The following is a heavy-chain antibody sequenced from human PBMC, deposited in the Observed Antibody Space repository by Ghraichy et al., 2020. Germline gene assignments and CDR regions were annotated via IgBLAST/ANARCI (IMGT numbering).Heavy chain of an antibody. Sequence: SCEASGFVFSRYWMSWVRQAPGKGLEWVASIKADGSEKYYVDSVNGRFTISRDNAKNSVSLEMNSLRVGDTAVYYCARDPYGDYKYGGTDYWGQGTLVTVSS. CDR3: ARDPYGDYKYGGTDY. V-gene: IGHV3-7*01. J-gene: IGHJ4*02. D-gene: IGHD4-17*01. CDR2: IKADGSEK. CDR1: GFVFSRYW.